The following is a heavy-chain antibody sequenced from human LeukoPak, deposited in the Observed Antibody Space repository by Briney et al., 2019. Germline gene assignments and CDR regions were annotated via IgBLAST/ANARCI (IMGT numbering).Heavy chain of an antibody. CDR2: IYYSGRT. J-gene: IGHJ6*03. V-gene: IGHV4-39*01. CDR1: GDSVSRSDSY. D-gene: IGHD3-22*01. Sequence: KPSETLSLTCSVSGDSVSRSDSYWDWIRQPPGKGLEWIGTIYYSGRTYYSPSLKSRVTMSVDPSNNQFSLNLRSVTAADTAVYYCARKKYYYDSSGYYYDYYYMDVWGKGTTVTVSS. CDR3: ARKKYYYDSSGYYYDYYYMDV.